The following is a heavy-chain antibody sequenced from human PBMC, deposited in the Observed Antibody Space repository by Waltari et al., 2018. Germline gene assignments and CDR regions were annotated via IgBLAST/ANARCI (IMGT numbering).Heavy chain of an antibody. J-gene: IGHJ4*02. CDR2: IKSDGSST. V-gene: IGHV3-74*01. CDR1: GFTFSSYW. Sequence: EVQLVESGGGLVQPGGSLRLSCTASGFTFSSYWMHWVRQGPGKGLWWVSRIKSDGSSTSYADSVKGRFTISRDNARNTLYLQMNSLRAEDTAVYYCARGGDSSSWYPGYFDYWGQGTLVTVSS. D-gene: IGHD6-13*01. CDR3: ARGGDSSSWYPGYFDY.